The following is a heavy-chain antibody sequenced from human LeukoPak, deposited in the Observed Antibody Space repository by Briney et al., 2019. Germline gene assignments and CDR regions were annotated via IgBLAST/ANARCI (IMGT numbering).Heavy chain of an antibody. V-gene: IGHV3-53*01. D-gene: IGHD5-18*01. CDR2: IHKNAIT. CDR1: GFTVSSNY. CDR3: ARDLSGIAGYTYGRGIDY. Sequence: PGGSLRLSCAASGFTVSSNYMTWVRQAPGKGLEWVSVIHKNAITYYADTVKGRFTISRDNSKNMLYLQVNSLRAEDTAVYYCARDLSGIAGYTYGRGIDYWGQGTLVTVSS. J-gene: IGHJ4*02.